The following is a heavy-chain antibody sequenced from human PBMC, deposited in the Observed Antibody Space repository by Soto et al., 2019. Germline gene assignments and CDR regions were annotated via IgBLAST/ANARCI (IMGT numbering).Heavy chain of an antibody. D-gene: IGHD6-19*01. Sequence: QLQLHESGPGLVKPSETLSLTCAVSGDSMSSSDYYWGWIRQPPGKGLEWIGSIYYSGSTYYNPSLQSRVAISVDTSKNLFSLKLKSVTAADTAIYYCARRTVNIRTFYSGLKTHCFDYWGQGAPVTVSS. J-gene: IGHJ4*02. CDR3: ARRTVNIRTFYSGLKTHCFDY. CDR1: GDSMSSSDYY. V-gene: IGHV4-39*01. CDR2: IYYSGST.